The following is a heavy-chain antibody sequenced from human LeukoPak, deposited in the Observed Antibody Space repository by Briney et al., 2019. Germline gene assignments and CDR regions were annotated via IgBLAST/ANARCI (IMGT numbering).Heavy chain of an antibody. D-gene: IGHD1-26*01. CDR1: AFSLNAYN. CDR2: ISYTGTYI. Sequence: GGSERLSCAASAFSLNAYNMNWVRQAPGKGLEWVSSISYTGTYIYYADSVKGRFTISRDNAKNSLYLQMNSLRADDTAVYYCARQETSSYNGAFDIWGQGTMVTVSS. CDR3: ARQETSSYNGAFDI. J-gene: IGHJ3*02. V-gene: IGHV3-21*01.